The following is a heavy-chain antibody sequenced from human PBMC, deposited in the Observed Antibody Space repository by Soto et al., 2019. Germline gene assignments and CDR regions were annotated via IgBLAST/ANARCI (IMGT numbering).Heavy chain of an antibody. Sequence: GGSLRLSCAASGFTFSSYGMHWVRQAPGKGLELVAVIWYVGSNKYYADSVKGRFTISRDNSKNTLYLQMNSLRAEDTAVYYCARTYGNDAFDIWGQGTMVTVSS. CDR1: GFTFSSYG. CDR2: IWYVGSNK. D-gene: IGHD4-17*01. CDR3: ARTYGNDAFDI. J-gene: IGHJ3*02. V-gene: IGHV3-33*01.